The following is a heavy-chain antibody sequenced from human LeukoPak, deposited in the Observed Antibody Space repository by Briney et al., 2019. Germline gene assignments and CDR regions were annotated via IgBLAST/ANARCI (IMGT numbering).Heavy chain of an antibody. J-gene: IGHJ3*02. Sequence: ASVKVSCKASRYTFTGYDMRWVRQAPGHGLEWMGWINPNSGGTNYAQKFQGRVTMTRDTSISTAYMELSRLRSDDTAVYYCASLRTANSLGDPFDIWGQGTMVTVSS. V-gene: IGHV1-2*02. CDR1: RYTFTGYD. CDR3: ASLRTANSLGDPFDI. CDR2: INPNSGGT. D-gene: IGHD4/OR15-4a*01.